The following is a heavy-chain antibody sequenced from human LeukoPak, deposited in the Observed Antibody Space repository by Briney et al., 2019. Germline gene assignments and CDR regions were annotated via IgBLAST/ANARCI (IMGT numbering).Heavy chain of an antibody. Sequence: GGSLRLSCAASGFTFSSYGMHWVRQAPGKGLEWVAFIRYDGSNQYYADSVKGRFTISRDNSKNTLYLQVNSLRAEDTAVYYCARGRRWGQGTLVTVSS. V-gene: IGHV3-30*02. CDR1: GFTFSSYG. J-gene: IGHJ4*02. CDR3: ARGRR. CDR2: IRYDGSNQ.